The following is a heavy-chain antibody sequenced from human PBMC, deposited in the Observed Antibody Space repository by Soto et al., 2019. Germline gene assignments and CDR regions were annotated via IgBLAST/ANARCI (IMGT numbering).Heavy chain of an antibody. CDR2: INPILTLS. V-gene: IGHV1-69*10. D-gene: IGHD3-3*01. CDR1: GDTFSYYT. CDR3: AKDLRFWSGFYYYYGMDV. Sequence: SVKVSCKTSGDTFSYYTVNWVRQAPGLGLEWMGRINPILTLSNYAQNFRGRVSITADKSTSTAYMELSSLRAEDTAVYYCAKDLRFWSGFYYYYGMDVWGQGTTVTVSS. J-gene: IGHJ6*02.